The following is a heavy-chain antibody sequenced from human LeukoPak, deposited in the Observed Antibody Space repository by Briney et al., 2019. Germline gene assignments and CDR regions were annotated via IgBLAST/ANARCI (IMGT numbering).Heavy chain of an antibody. CDR1: GFRFTFSSFG. CDR2: ITSSGSTT. V-gene: IGHV3-48*03. J-gene: IGHJ1*01. D-gene: IGHD3-22*01. CDR3: ARVLYDRLFGYFQH. Sequence: GGSLRLSCAASGFRFTFSSFGMHWVHQAPGKGLEWVSYITSSGSTTYYADSVKGRFTISRDNAKNSLYLQMNSLRAEDTAVYYCARVLYDRLFGYFQHWGQGTLVTVSP.